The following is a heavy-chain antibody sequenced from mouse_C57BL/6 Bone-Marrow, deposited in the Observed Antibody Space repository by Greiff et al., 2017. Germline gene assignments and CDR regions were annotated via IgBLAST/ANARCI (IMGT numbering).Heavy chain of an antibody. D-gene: IGHD1-1*01. Sequence: VKLQESGAELARPGASVKLSCKASGYTFTSYGIRWVKQRTGQGLEWIGEIYPRSGNTYYNEKFKGKATLTADKSSSTAYMELRSLTSEDSAVYFCARPYGNPWYFDGWGTGTTVTVSS. CDR1: GYTFTSYG. CDR2: IYPRSGNT. CDR3: ARPYGNPWYFDG. J-gene: IGHJ1*03. V-gene: IGHV1-81*01.